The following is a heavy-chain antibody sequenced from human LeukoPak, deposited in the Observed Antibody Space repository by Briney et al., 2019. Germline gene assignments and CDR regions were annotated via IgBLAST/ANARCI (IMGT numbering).Heavy chain of an antibody. Sequence: GGSLRLSCAASGFTFNNYAMSWVRQAPGKGLEWVSVISGHGGSTYYADSVKGRFTIARDNSNNTLFLQMDSLRGEDTAVYYCAKSRRSGSLPTPFESWGQGTLVIVSS. CDR2: ISGHGGST. V-gene: IGHV3-23*01. J-gene: IGHJ4*02. CDR3: AKSRRSGSLPTPFES. D-gene: IGHD3-22*01. CDR1: GFTFNNYA.